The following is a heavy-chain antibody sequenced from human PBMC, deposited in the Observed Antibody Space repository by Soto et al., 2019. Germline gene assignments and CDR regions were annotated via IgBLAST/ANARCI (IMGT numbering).Heavy chain of an antibody. V-gene: IGHV1-24*01. J-gene: IGHJ5*02. Sequence: ASVKVSCKVSGYTLTELSMHWVRQAPGKGLEWMGGFDPEDGETIYAQKFQGRVTMTEDTSTDTAYMELSSLRSEDTAVYYCATGHYGSGSGNWFDPWGQGTLVTVSS. D-gene: IGHD3-10*01. CDR2: FDPEDGET. CDR3: ATGHYGSGSGNWFDP. CDR1: GYTLTELS.